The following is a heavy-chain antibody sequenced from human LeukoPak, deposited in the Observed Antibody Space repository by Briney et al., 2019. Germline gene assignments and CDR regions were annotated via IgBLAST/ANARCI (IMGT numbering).Heavy chain of an antibody. J-gene: IGHJ4*02. V-gene: IGHV3-23*01. CDR1: GFTFSRYA. CDR2: ISGSGGGT. D-gene: IGHD1-26*01. CDR3: AKDNIVGASPLFY. Sequence: GGSLRLSCAGSGFTFSRYALSWVRQAPGRGLEWVSAISGSGGGTDDADSVKGRFTISRDNSKNTLYLQMNSLRAEDTAVYYCAKDNIVGASPLFYWGQGTLVTVSS.